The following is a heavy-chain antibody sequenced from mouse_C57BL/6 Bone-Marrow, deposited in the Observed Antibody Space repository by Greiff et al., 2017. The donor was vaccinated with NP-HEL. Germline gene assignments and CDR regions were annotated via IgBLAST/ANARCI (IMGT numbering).Heavy chain of an antibody. J-gene: IGHJ3*01. D-gene: IGHD1-1*01. V-gene: IGHV1-42*01. CDR2: INPSTGGT. CDR1: GYSFTGYY. Sequence: EVQLQQSGPELVKPGASVKISCKASGYSFTGYYMNWVKQSPEKSLEWIGEINPSTGGTTYNQKFKAKATLTVDKSSSTAYMRLKSLTSEDSAVYYCATIYYYGSRASWFAYWGQGTLVTVSA. CDR3: ATIYYYGSRASWFAY.